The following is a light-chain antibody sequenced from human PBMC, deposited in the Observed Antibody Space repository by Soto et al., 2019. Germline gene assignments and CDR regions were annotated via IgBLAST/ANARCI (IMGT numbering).Light chain of an antibody. CDR2: DVS. CDR3: CSYAGRYTYV. J-gene: IGLJ1*01. Sequence: QSALTQPRSVSGSPGQSVTISCTGTSSDVGGCNYVSWYQQHPGKAPKLMIYDVSKRPSGVPDRFSGSKSGRTASLTISGLQADDEADYYCCSYAGRYTYVFGTGTKLTVL. V-gene: IGLV2-11*01. CDR1: SSDVGGCNY.